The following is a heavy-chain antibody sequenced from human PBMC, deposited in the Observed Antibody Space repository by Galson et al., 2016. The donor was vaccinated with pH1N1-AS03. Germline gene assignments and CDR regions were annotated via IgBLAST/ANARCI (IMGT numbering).Heavy chain of an antibody. D-gene: IGHD3-16*01. CDR2: IYHGEAGTS. J-gene: IGHJ5*02. CDR1: TFIARSNY. CDR3: ATDRFGEPTT. V-gene: IGHV3-53*01. Sequence: SLRLSCAGSTFIARSNYMSWVRQAPGKGLEWVSVIYHGEAGTSYYADSVKGRFTISRHISTNTVNLKMNNLRFEETATYYCATDRFGEPTTWGQGTLIIVS.